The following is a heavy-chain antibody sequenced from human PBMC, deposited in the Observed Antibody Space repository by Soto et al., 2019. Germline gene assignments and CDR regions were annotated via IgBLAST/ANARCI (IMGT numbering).Heavy chain of an antibody. V-gene: IGHV4-59*11. CDR3: AKGGWSLDS. CDR2: THYSGNT. D-gene: IGHD6-19*01. Sequence: QVQLQESGPGLVKTSETLSLTCAVSGASIRSHYWSWIRRPPGKGLEWIGYTHYSGNTNYHPSLRSRVTMSVDTSTNQFSLTLTSVTAADTAAYYCAKGGWSLDSWGQGTLVTVSS. J-gene: IGHJ4*02. CDR1: GASIRSHY.